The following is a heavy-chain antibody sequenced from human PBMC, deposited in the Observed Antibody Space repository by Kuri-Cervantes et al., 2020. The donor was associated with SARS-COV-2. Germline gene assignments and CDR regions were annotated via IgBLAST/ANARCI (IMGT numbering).Heavy chain of an antibody. CDR3: ARGVRSIAARHAFDI. V-gene: IGHV3-7*01. J-gene: IGHJ3*02. CDR2: IKQDGSEK. D-gene: IGHD6-6*01. CDR1: GFTFSSYW. Sequence: GESLKISCAASGFTFSSYWMSWVRQAPGKGLEWVANIKQDGSEKYYVDSVKGRFTISRDNAKNSLYLQMNSLRAEDTAVYYCARGVRSIAARHAFDIWGQGTMVTVSS.